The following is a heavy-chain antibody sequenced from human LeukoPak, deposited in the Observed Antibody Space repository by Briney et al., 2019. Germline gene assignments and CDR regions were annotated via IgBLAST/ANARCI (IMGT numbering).Heavy chain of an antibody. CDR3: AREWYYDFWSGVYYYYYMDV. D-gene: IGHD3-3*01. V-gene: IGHV1-69*13. CDR1: GGTFSSYA. Sequence: SVKVSCKASGGTFSSYAISWVRQAPGQGLEWMGGIIPIFGTANYAQKFQGRVTITADESTSTAYMELSSLRSEDTAVYYCAREWYYDFWSGVYYYYYMDVWGKGTTVTVSS. CDR2: IIPIFGTA. J-gene: IGHJ6*03.